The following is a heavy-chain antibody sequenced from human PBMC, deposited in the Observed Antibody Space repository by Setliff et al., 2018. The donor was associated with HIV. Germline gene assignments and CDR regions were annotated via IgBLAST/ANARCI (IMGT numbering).Heavy chain of an antibody. CDR3: ARVNDILLGYWVGYFDY. V-gene: IGHV1-18*01. CDR1: GYTLRRHG. Sequence: ASVKVSCKASGYTLRRHGISWVRQAPGQGLEWMGWISAYNGNTNYAQKFQVRVTLTTDTSTSTAYMELRSLRSDDTAVYYCARVNDILLGYWVGYFDYWGQGTLVTSPQ. J-gene: IGHJ4*02. CDR2: ISAYNGNT. D-gene: IGHD2-8*01.